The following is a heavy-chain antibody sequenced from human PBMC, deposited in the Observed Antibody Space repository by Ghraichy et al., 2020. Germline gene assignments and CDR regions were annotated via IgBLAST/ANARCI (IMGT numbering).Heavy chain of an antibody. D-gene: IGHD6-19*01. CDR3: ARARAAYSSVDY. J-gene: IGHJ4*02. Sequence: GESLNISCVASGFTFSSYSMNWVRQAPGKGLEWLSYITSSSSTIFYADSVKGRFAISRDNAKNSLYLQMNSLRDEDTAVYYCARARAAYSSVDYWGQGTLVTVSS. V-gene: IGHV3-48*02. CDR2: ITSSSSTI. CDR1: GFTFSSYS.